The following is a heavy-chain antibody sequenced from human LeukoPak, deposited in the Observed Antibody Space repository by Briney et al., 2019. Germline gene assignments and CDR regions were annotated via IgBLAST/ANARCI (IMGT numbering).Heavy chain of an antibody. V-gene: IGHV3-23*01. D-gene: IGHD2-2*01. J-gene: IGHJ4*02. CDR3: AKVVVVVPAYFDY. CDR1: GFTFDDYA. Sequence: GGSLRLSCAASGFTFDDYAMHWVRQAPGKGLEWVSAISGSGGSTYYADSVKGRFTISRDNSKNTLYLQMNSLRAEDTAVYYCAKVVVVVPAYFDYWGQGTLVTVSS. CDR2: ISGSGGST.